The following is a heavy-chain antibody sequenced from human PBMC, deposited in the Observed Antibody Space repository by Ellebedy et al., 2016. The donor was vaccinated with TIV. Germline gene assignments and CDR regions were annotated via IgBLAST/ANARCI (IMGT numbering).Heavy chain of an antibody. CDR3: ARDLGRYGMDI. Sequence: MPSETLSLTCTVYGGSFSGYYWSWIRQPPGKGLEWTGEINHSGSTNYNPSLKSRVTLSVDTSKNQFSLDMTSVTAADTATYYCARDLGRYGMDIWGQGTTVTVSS. V-gene: IGHV4-34*01. CDR1: GGSFSGYY. CDR2: INHSGST. J-gene: IGHJ6*02.